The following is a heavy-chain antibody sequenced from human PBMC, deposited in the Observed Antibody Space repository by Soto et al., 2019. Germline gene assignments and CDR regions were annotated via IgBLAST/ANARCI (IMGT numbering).Heavy chain of an antibody. V-gene: IGHV3-48*03. CDR1: GFTFSSYE. Sequence: GGSLRPSCTASGFTFSSYEMNWVRQAPGKGLEWISYLNSFGNIINYADSVRGRFTISRDSATNSLYLQMNSLRAEDTAVYFCATKYQLPAPNLWGRGTLVTVSS. D-gene: IGHD2-2*01. CDR2: LNSFGNII. CDR3: ATKYQLPAPNL. J-gene: IGHJ4*02.